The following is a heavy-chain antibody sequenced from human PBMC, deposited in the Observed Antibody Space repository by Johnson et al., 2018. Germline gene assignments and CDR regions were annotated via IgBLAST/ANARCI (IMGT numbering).Heavy chain of an antibody. V-gene: IGHV3-7*01. Sequence: VQLVQSGGGLVQPGGSLRLSCAASGFSFNSYWMSWVRQAPGKGLEWVANIKKDGSEKSYVDSVKGRFTISRENARNSLYLQMSSLVAEDTAVYYCARWGLYCSGGTCYDPRFYYGMDVWGQGTTVTVSS. CDR1: GFSFNSYW. D-gene: IGHD2-15*01. CDR3: ARWGLYCSGGTCYDPRFYYGMDV. J-gene: IGHJ6*02. CDR2: IKKDGSEK.